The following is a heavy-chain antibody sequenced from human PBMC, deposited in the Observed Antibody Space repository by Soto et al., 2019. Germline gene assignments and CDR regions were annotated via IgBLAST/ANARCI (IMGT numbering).Heavy chain of an antibody. CDR3: ARDGYDGSGSPYPAY. CDR2: IYYLGST. D-gene: IGHD3-10*01. CDR1: GGSMSEYF. V-gene: IGHV4-59*01. Sequence: SETLSLTCRVSGGSMSEYFWSWIRQSPGKGLEWIGYIYYLGSTDYNPSLRSRVTISVGTSKRQFSLRLTSVTAADTAVYYCARDGYDGSGSPYPAYWGPGTQVTVSS. J-gene: IGHJ4*02.